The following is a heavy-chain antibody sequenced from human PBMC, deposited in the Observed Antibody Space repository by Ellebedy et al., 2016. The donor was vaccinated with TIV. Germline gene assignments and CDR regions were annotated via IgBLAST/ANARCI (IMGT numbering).Heavy chain of an antibody. CDR1: GATFSSHA. Sequence: SVKVSCKASGATFSSHAISWVRQAPGQGLEWMGGIMPMFRTANYAQEFQGRVTITADELGSTAYMELSSLRSEDTAVYYCARHSGYYWNYFDSWGQGTLVTASS. CDR3: ARHSGYYWNYFDS. J-gene: IGHJ4*02. V-gene: IGHV1-69*13. D-gene: IGHD3-22*01. CDR2: IMPMFRTA.